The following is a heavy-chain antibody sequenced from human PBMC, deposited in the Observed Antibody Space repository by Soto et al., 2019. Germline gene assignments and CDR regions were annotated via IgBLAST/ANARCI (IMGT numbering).Heavy chain of an antibody. Sequence: VKVSCKASGGTFSSYAISWVRQAPGQGLEWMGGIIPIFGTANYAQKFQGRVTITADESTSTAYMELSSLRSEDTAVYYCARVQGDMVRGVITAFDIWGQGTMVTVSS. CDR1: GGTFSSYA. V-gene: IGHV1-69*13. J-gene: IGHJ3*02. D-gene: IGHD3-10*01. CDR2: IIPIFGTA. CDR3: ARVQGDMVRGVITAFDI.